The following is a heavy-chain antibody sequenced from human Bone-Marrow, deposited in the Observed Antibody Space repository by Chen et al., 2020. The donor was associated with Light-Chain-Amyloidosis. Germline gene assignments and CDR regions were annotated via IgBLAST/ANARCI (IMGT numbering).Heavy chain of an antibody. CDR1: GYTFTSYY. J-gene: IGHJ5*02. CDR2: MNPSGTTT. V-gene: IGHV1-46*01. Sequence: QVQLVQSGAEVKKPGASVRVSCKASGYTFTSYYMHWVRQAPGQGPEWMAIMNPSGTTTTYAQRFQGRITMTRDTSTSTVYMELSSLGSDATAVYYCARGYWNHIDPWGQGTLVTVSS. D-gene: IGHD1-1*01. CDR3: ARGYWNHIDP.